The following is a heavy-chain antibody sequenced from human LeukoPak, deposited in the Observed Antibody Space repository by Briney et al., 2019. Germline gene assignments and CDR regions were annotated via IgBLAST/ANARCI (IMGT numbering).Heavy chain of an antibody. Sequence: ASVKVSCKASGYTFTTYYMHWVRQAPGQGLEWMGIINPSGGTTSYAQQFQGRVTMTRDTSTSTVYMELSSLRSEDTAVYFCARDWGQQLGRDCFDYWGQGTLVTVSS. CDR2: INPSGGTT. V-gene: IGHV1-46*01. CDR1: GYTFTTYY. J-gene: IGHJ4*02. D-gene: IGHD6-13*01. CDR3: ARDWGQQLGRDCFDY.